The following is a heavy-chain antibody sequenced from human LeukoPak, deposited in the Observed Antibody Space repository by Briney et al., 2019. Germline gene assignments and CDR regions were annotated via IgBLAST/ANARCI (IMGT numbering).Heavy chain of an antibody. J-gene: IGHJ4*02. V-gene: IGHV3-7*04. D-gene: IGHD5/OR15-5a*01. CDR2: IKEDVSET. Sequence: GGSLRLSCTASAITFSNSWMSWVRQAPGKGLEWVANIKEDVSETNYVDSVTGRFRISRDNAKNSLFLIMNSLRGEDTAIYYCARHLAGDSLYRHFDYWGQGTLVTVSS. CDR1: AITFSNSW. CDR3: ARHLAGDSLYRHFDY.